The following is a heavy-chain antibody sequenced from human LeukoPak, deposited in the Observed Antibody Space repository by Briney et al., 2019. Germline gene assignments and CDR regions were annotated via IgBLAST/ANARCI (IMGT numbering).Heavy chain of an antibody. J-gene: IGHJ4*02. CDR2: TSGSGGST. D-gene: IGHD3-22*01. CDR1: GFTFSSYG. CDR3: ARENGVDYYDSCGYEDY. V-gene: IGHV3-23*01. Sequence: GGSLRLSCGASGFTFSSYGMSWVRQAPGKGLEWVSATSGSGGSTHYADSVKGRFTISRDNSKNTLYLQMNSLRAEDTAVYYCARENGVDYYDSCGYEDYWGQGTLVTVSS.